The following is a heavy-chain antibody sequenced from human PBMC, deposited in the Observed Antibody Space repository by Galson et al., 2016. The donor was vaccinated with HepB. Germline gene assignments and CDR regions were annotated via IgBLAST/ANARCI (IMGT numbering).Heavy chain of an antibody. Sequence: SVKVSCKASGYTFSSYAMHWVRQAPGQRLEWMGWINPGNGNTKYSQKFQGRVTITRDTSATTDYMELSSLGPEDTAVYYCARDPGGSATRFDSWGQGTLVTVSS. CDR1: GYTFSSYA. D-gene: IGHD1-26*01. CDR3: ARDPGGSATRFDS. V-gene: IGHV1-3*01. CDR2: INPGNGNT. J-gene: IGHJ4*02.